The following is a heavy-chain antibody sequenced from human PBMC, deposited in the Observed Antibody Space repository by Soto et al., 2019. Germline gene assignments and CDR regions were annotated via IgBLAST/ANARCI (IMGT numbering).Heavy chain of an antibody. V-gene: IGHV4-59*01. J-gene: IGHJ4*02. CDR3: AANYYGSGSYGFFDY. CDR1: GGSISSYY. D-gene: IGHD3-10*01. Sequence: SETLSLTCTVPGGSISSYYWSWIRQPPGKGLEWIGYIYYSGSTNYNPSLKSRVTISVDTSKNQFSLKLSSATAADTAVYYCAANYYGSGSYGFFDYWGQGTLVTVSS. CDR2: IYYSGST.